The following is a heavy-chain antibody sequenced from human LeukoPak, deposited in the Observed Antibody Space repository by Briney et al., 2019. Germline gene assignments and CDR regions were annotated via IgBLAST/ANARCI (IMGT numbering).Heavy chain of an antibody. CDR2: ISYDGSNQ. CDR1: GFTFSNFG. Sequence: GRSLRLSCAASGFTFSNFGIHWVRQAPGKGLEWVALISYDGSNQYYADSVKGRFTISRDNSKNTLYLQMNSLRAEDTAVYYCARSSPNWGVYGMDVWGQGTTVTVSS. J-gene: IGHJ6*02. CDR3: ARSSPNWGVYGMDV. D-gene: IGHD7-27*01. V-gene: IGHV3-30*03.